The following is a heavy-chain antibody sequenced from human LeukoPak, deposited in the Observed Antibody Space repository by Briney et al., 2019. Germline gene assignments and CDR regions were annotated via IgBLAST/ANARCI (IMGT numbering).Heavy chain of an antibody. V-gene: IGHV1-18*01. J-gene: IGHJ3*02. CDR2: ISAYNGNT. CDR3: ARKVGGNWNYGLAFDI. Sequence: ASVKVSCKASGYTFTSYGISWVRQAPGQGLEWMGWISAYNGNTNYAQKLQGRVTMTTDTSTSTAYMELRSLRSDDTAVYYCARKVGGNWNYGLAFDIWGQGTMVTASS. D-gene: IGHD1-7*01. CDR1: GYTFTSYG.